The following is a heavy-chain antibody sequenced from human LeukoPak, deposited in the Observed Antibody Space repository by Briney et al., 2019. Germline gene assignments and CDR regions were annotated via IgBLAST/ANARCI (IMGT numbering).Heavy chain of an antibody. D-gene: IGHD3-10*01. V-gene: IGHV3-30*04. CDR3: VSDRTPAGTMVRGVTLLKPNWFDP. Sequence: GGSLRHSCAASGFTFSSYAMHWVRQAPGKGLEWVAVISYDGSNKYYADSVKGRFTISRDNSKNTLYLQMNSLRAEDTAVYYCVSDRTPAGTMVRGVTLLKPNWFDPWGQGTLVTVSS. J-gene: IGHJ5*02. CDR2: ISYDGSNK. CDR1: GFTFSSYA.